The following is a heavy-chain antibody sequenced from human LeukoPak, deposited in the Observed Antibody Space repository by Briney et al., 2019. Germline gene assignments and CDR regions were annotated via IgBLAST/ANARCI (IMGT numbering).Heavy chain of an antibody. CDR3: ARDGNYDYVWGSKGDAFDI. D-gene: IGHD3-16*01. J-gene: IGHJ3*02. Sequence: HPGGSLRLSCAASGFTISTYWMSWVRQAPGKALEWVANIKQDGSERYYVDSVKGRFTISRDNAKNSLYLQMNSLRAEDTAVYLCARDGNYDYVWGSKGDAFDIWGLGTMVTVSS. V-gene: IGHV3-7*03. CDR1: GFTISTYW. CDR2: IKQDGSER.